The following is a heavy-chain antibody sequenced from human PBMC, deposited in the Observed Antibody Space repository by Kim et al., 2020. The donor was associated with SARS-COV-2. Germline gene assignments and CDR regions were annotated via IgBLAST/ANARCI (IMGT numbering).Heavy chain of an antibody. CDR1: GFTFSGSA. CDR2: IRSKANSYAT. J-gene: IGHJ3*02. CDR3: TSVTSTNSAFWDVFD. V-gene: IGHV3-73*01. Sequence: GGSLRLSCAASGFTFSGSAIHWVRQASGKGLAWVGRIRSKANSYATTYAAAVRGRFSISSDDSKNTAYLQMNNLKTEDTVVDYCTSVTSTNSAFWDVFD. D-gene: IGHD3-3*01.